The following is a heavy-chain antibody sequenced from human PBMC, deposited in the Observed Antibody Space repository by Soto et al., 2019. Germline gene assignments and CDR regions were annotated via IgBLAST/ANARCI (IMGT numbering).Heavy chain of an antibody. CDR3: VRRYGWNFDY. CDR1: GGSISSGDYY. D-gene: IGHD6-19*01. Sequence: SETLSLTCTVSGGSISSGDYYWSWIRQPPGKGLEWIGYIYYSGSTYYNPSLKSRVTISVDTSKSQFSLKLSSVTAADTAVYYCVRRYGWNFDYWGQGTLVTFPS. J-gene: IGHJ4*02. CDR2: IYYSGST. V-gene: IGHV4-30-4*01.